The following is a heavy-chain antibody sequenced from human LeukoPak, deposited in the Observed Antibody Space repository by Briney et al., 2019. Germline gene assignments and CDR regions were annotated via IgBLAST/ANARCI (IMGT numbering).Heavy chain of an antibody. CDR3: ANAGYCSSTSCYRSDY. CDR2: ISGSGGST. J-gene: IGHJ4*02. CDR1: GFTFSSNA. D-gene: IGHD2-2*01. V-gene: IGHV3-23*01. Sequence: GGSLRLSCAASGFTFSSNAMSWVRQAPGKGLEWVSAISGSGGSTYYADSVKGRFTISRDNSKNTLYLQMNSLRAEDTAVYYCANAGYCSSTSCYRSDYWGQGTLVTVSS.